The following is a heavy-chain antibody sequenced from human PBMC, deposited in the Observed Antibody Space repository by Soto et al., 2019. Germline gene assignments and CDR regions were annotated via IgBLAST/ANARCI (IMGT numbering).Heavy chain of an antibody. Sequence: EVQLVESGGGLVQPGKALRLSCAASGFTFSKYWMHWVRQVPGKGPVWVSYISGDGTTTDYADSVKGRFTISRDNAKKTLYRPMDSLRVEDTAVYYCAIQDCTNDVCLEAAVTVGGALQYWGQGAQVTVTS. V-gene: IGHV3-74*01. J-gene: IGHJ1*01. D-gene: IGHD2-8*01. CDR1: GFTFSKYW. CDR2: ISGDGTTT. CDR3: AIQDCTNDVCLEAAVTVGGALQY.